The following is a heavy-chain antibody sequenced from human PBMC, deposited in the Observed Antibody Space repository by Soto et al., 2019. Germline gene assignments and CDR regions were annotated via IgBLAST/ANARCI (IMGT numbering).Heavy chain of an antibody. CDR2: IYFTGST. J-gene: IGHJ4*02. V-gene: IGHV4-31*03. CDR3: ARDWGSSGWPN. CDR1: GHSLSSGGYY. D-gene: IGHD6-19*01. Sequence: PXGTLSLTCTVSGHSLSSGGYYWSWIRQLPGKGLEWVGYIYFTGSTLYNPSLKSRLAMSLDTSKNQFSLKLDSVTAADTAIYYCARDWGSSGWPNWGQGTLVTVSS.